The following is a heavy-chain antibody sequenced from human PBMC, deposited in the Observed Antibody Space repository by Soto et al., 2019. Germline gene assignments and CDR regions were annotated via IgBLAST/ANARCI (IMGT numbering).Heavy chain of an antibody. CDR2: IKSKTDGGTT. Sequence: EVQLVESGGGLVKPGGSLRLSCAASGFTFSNAWMSWVRQAPGKGLEWVGRIKSKTDGGTTDYAAPAKGRFTISRDDSKNTLYLQMNSLKTEDTAVYYCTTGISYYYGSVIWGQGTMVTVSS. CDR3: TTGISYYYGSVI. D-gene: IGHD3-10*01. J-gene: IGHJ3*02. V-gene: IGHV3-15*01. CDR1: GFTFSNAW.